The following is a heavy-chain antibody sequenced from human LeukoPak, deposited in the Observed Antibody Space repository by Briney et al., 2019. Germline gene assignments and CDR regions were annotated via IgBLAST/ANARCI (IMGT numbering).Heavy chain of an antibody. D-gene: IGHD2/OR15-2a*01. V-gene: IGHV3-15*01. CDR1: GFTFNNAW. J-gene: IGHJ4*02. CDR2: IKSKADGGTT. Sequence: AGGSLRLSCAASGFTFNNAWMSWVRQAPGKGPEWVGRIKSKADGGTTDYAAPVKGRFTISRDDSKNTLYLQMNSLKTEDTAMYYCTTDDPVNRSWGQGTLVTVSS. CDR3: TTDDPVNRS.